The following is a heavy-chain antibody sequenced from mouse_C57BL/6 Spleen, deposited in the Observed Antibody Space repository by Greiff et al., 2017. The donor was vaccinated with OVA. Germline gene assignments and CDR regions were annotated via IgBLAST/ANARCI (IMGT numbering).Heavy chain of an antibody. Sequence: QVQLQQSGAELVRPGASVTLSCKASGYTFTDYEMHWVKQTPVHGLEWIGAIDPETGGTAYNQKFKGKAILTADKASSTAYMELRSLTSEDSAVYYCTRRDLLFLMDYWGQGTSVTVSS. J-gene: IGHJ4*01. CDR1: GYTFTDYE. D-gene: IGHD2-10*01. CDR3: TRRDLLFLMDY. V-gene: IGHV1-15*01. CDR2: IDPETGGT.